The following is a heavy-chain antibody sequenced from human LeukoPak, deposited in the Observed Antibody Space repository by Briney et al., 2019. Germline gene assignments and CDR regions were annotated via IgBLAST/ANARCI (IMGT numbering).Heavy chain of an antibody. CDR1: GASITDDIYY. CDR2: IHTSGST. Sequence: SETLSLTCTVSGASITDDIYYWSWIRQPAGKGLEWIGRIHTSGSTDYNPSLKSRVTISMDKVKDHFSLRLTSVTAADTAVYFCARAGMAASAFRLHWGQGTLVTVSS. D-gene: IGHD6-13*01. J-gene: IGHJ4*02. CDR3: ARAGMAASAFRLH. V-gene: IGHV4-61*02.